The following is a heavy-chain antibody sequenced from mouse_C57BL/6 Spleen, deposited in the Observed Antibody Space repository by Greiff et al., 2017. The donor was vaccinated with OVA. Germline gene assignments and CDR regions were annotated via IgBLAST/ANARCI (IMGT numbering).Heavy chain of an antibody. Sequence: EVQVVGSGGGFVKPGGSLQLSCAASGFTFSDYGMHWVRQAPEEGLEWVAYISSGSRTIYYADTVKGRFTISRDNAKNTLFLQMTSLRSEDTAMYYCARPYFDVWGTGTTVTVSS. J-gene: IGHJ1*03. V-gene: IGHV5-17*01. CDR3: ARPYFDV. CDR2: ISSGSRTI. CDR1: GFTFSDYG.